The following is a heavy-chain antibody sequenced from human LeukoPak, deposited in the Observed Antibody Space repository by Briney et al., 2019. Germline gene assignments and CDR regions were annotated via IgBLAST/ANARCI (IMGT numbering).Heavy chain of an antibody. CDR2: IYTSGST. CDR3: ARDNWRFGELLTLNWFDP. CDR1: GGSISSYY. V-gene: IGHV4-4*07. J-gene: IGHJ5*02. Sequence: PSETLSLTCTVSGGSISSYYWSWIRQPAGKGLEWIGRIYTSGSTNYNPSLKSRVTMSVDTSKNQFSLKLSSVTAADTAVYYCARDNWRFGELLTLNWFDPWGQGTLVTVSS. D-gene: IGHD3-10*01.